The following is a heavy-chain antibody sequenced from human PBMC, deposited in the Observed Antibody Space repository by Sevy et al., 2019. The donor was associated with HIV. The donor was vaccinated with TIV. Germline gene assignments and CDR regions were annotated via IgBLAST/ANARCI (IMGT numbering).Heavy chain of an antibody. CDR2: IDPSDSYT. V-gene: IGHV5-10-1*01. CDR3: ARHVRNWNDFLGFWFDP. D-gene: IGHD1-1*01. CDR1: GYSFTSYW. Sequence: GESLKISCKGSGYSFTSYWISWVRQMPGKGLEWMGRIDPSDSYTNYSPSFQGHVTISADKSISTAYLQWSSLKASDTAMYYCARHVRNWNDFLGFWFDPWGQGTLVTVSS. J-gene: IGHJ5*02.